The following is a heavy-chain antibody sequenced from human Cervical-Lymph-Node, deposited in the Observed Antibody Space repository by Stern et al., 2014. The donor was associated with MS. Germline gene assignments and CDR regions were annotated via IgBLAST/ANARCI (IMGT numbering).Heavy chain of an antibody. D-gene: IGHD3-22*01. CDR1: GFTFTSSA. J-gene: IGHJ3*02. V-gene: IGHV1-58*01. CDR3: AAEPMYYSDSVGAFDI. Sequence: QMQLVQSGPEVKKPGTSVKVSCKASGFTFTSSAVQWVRQARGQRLELIGWIVVGSGNTIYAQKFQERVTITRDMSTSTAYMELSSLRSEDTAVYYCAAEPMYYSDSVGAFDIWGQGTMVTVSS. CDR2: IVVGSGNT.